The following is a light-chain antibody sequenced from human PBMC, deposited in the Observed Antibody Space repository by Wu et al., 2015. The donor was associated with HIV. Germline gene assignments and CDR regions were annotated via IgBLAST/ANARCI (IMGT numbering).Light chain of an antibody. CDR2: GPT. CDR3: QQYGSSPLYT. J-gene: IGKJ2*01. CDR1: ESLTTSHSY. V-gene: IGKV3-20*01. Sequence: VLTQSPGILSLSPGDRATLSCKASESLTTSHSYLAWLQQKPGQRPRLLFLGPTTRATGVPDRFSASGSGTDFTLTISRLEPEDFAVYYCQQYGSSPLYTFGQGTKLEIK.